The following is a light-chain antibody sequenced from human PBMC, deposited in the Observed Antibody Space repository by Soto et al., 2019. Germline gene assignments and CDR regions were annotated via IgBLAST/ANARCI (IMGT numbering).Light chain of an antibody. J-gene: IGLJ2*01. CDR2: SNN. CDR1: SSNIGSNT. CDR3: AAWDDSLNGVV. Sequence: QSVLTQPPSASGTPGQRVTISCSRSSSNIGSNTVNWYQQLPGTAPKLLIYSNNQRPSGVPDRFSGSNSGTSASLATSGLQSEDEADYYCAAWDDSLNGVVFGGGTKLTVL. V-gene: IGLV1-44*01.